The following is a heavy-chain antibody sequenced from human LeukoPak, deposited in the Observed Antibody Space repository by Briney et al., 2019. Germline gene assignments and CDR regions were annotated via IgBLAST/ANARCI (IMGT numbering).Heavy chain of an antibody. D-gene: IGHD2-2*02. V-gene: IGHV3-23*01. CDR1: GFTFSSYA. CDR2: ISGSGGST. CDR3: AKDGGLEWDIVVVPAAISFHWFDP. J-gene: IGHJ5*02. Sequence: PGGSLRLSCAASGFTFSSYAMSGVRQAPGKGLEWVSAISGSGGSTYYADSAKGRFTISRDNSKNTLYLQMNSLRAEDTAVYYCAKDGGLEWDIVVVPAAISFHWFDPWGQGTLVTVSS.